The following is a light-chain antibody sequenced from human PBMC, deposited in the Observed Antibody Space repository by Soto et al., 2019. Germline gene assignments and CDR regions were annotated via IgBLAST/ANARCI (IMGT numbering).Light chain of an antibody. J-gene: IGKJ1*01. CDR1: QSISDS. V-gene: IGKV1-5*03. CDR3: QQYHGYWT. Sequence: GDRVTITCRASQSISDSLAWYQQKPGKAPKLLIYEASNLKSGVPSRFSGSGSGTEYTLTISSLQPDDFASYYCQQYHGYWTLGQGTKVEIK. CDR2: EAS.